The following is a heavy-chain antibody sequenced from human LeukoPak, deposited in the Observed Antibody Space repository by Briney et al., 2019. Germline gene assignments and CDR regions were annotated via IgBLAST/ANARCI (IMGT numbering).Heavy chain of an antibody. V-gene: IGHV4-31*03. J-gene: IGHJ4*02. CDR1: GGSISSGGYY. CDR2: IYYSGST. CDR3: ARDGEYYFDY. Sequence: PSETLSLTCTVSGGSISSGGYYWSWIRQHPRKSLEWIGYIYYSGSTYYNPSLKSRVTISVDTSKNQFSLKLSSVTAADTAVYYCARDGEYYFDYWGQGTLVTVSS.